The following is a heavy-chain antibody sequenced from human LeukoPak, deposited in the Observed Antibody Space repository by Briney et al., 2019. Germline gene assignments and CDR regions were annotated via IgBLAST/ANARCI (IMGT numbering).Heavy chain of an antibody. V-gene: IGHV3-66*01. D-gene: IGHD5-18*01. CDR1: GFTVSSNY. CDR2: IYSGGST. J-gene: IGHJ4*02. CDR3: ATVRGYSYGYPSE. Sequence: PGGSLRLSCAASGFTVSSNYMSWVRQAPGKGLEWVSVIYSGGSTYYADSVKGRFTISRDNSKNTLYLQMNSLRAEDTAEYYCATVRGYSYGYPSEWGQGTLVTVSS.